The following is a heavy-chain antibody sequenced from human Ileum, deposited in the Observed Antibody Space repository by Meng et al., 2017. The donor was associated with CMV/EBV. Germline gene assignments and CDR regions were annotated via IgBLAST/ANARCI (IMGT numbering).Heavy chain of an antibody. CDR1: GCTFSIYW. Sequence: CATSGCTFSIYWMHWVRQVPGKGLVWVARIKSDGSDTIYADSVKGRFTISRDNAKNVLYLLMNSLTVEDTAVYYCSRQWNYDDPFDYWGQGTLVTVSS. CDR3: SRQWNYDDPFDY. V-gene: IGHV3-74*01. D-gene: IGHD1-7*01. CDR2: IKSDGSDT. J-gene: IGHJ4*01.